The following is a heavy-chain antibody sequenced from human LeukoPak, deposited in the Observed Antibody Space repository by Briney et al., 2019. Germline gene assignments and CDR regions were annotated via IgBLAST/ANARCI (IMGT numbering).Heavy chain of an antibody. Sequence: GGSLRLSCAANGFTFSNAWMSWVRQAPGKGLEWVGRIKSKTDGGTTDYAAPVKGRFTNSRDDSKNTLYLQMNSLKTEDTAVYYCTTVLLWFGELLRVFDYWGQGTLVTVSS. J-gene: IGHJ4*02. V-gene: IGHV3-15*01. CDR1: GFTFSNAW. CDR2: IKSKTDGGTT. CDR3: TTVLLWFGELLRVFDY. D-gene: IGHD3-10*01.